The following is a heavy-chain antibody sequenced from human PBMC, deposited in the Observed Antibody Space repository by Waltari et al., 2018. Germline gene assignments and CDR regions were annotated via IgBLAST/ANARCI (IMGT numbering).Heavy chain of an antibody. CDR2: ISSSGTSI. V-gene: IGHV3-48*03. J-gene: IGHJ4*02. Sequence: EMQLVESGGGLVQPGGSLRLSCAASGFTFTTYEMNWVRQAPGKGLEWISYISSSGTSIYYADAVKCRFTISRDNAQDSLYLQMNSLRAEDTAVYYCARAAITGTGFDFWGQGSLVTVSS. CDR3: ARAAITGTGFDF. CDR1: GFTFTTYE. D-gene: IGHD1-20*01.